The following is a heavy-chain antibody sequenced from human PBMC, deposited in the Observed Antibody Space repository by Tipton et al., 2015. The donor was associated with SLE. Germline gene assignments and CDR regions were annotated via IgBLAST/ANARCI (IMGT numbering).Heavy chain of an antibody. J-gene: IGHJ4*02. CDR2: MNPDSDNT. D-gene: IGHD4-17*01. Sequence: QSGAEVKKPGASVKVSCKASGYTFTTYDINWVRRATGQGLEWMGWMNPDSDNTGYAQKFQGRVTMTRDTSVSTAYMELNSLTSEDTAVYYCARGGDFDYWGQGTLVTVSS. V-gene: IGHV1-8*01. CDR1: GYTFTTYD. CDR3: ARGGDFDY.